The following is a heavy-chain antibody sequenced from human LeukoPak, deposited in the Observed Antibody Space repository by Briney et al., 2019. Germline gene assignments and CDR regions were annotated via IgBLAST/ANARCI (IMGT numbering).Heavy chain of an antibody. V-gene: IGHV3-30*18. Sequence: GGSLRLSCAASGFTFSSYGMHWVRQAPGKGLEWVAVISYDGSNKYYADSVKGRFTISRDNSKNTLYLQMNSLRAEDTAVYYCAKQAVAGTQGPYFDYWGQGTLVTVSS. CDR3: AKQAVAGTQGPYFDY. J-gene: IGHJ4*02. CDR1: GFTFSSYG. CDR2: ISYDGSNK. D-gene: IGHD6-19*01.